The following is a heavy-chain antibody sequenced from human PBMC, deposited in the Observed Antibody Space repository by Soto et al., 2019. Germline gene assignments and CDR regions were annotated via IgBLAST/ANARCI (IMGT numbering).Heavy chain of an antibody. CDR1: GGSISSDY. CDR2: IYYSGSI. Sequence: SETLSLTCTVSGGSISSDYWSWIRQPPGKGLEWIGFIYYSGSINYNPSFESRVAISVDTSKNQFSLNLTSVTAADTAVDYCTSHWDWGSLGYWGQGTLVTVSS. D-gene: IGHD3-16*01. J-gene: IGHJ4*02. CDR3: TSHWDWGSLGY. V-gene: IGHV4-59*08.